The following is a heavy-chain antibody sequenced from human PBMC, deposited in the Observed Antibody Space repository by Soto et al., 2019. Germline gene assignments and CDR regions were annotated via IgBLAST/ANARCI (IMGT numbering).Heavy chain of an antibody. CDR1: GGSISSGGYS. CDR3: ARVPDR. V-gene: IGHV4-30-2*01. J-gene: IGHJ5*02. Sequence: QLQLQEYGSGLVKPSQTLSLTCAVSGGSISSGGYSWSWIRQPPGKGLEWIGYIYHSGSTYYNPTLRGRVTISVDRSKNQFSLKLSAVSAADTAVYYCARVPDRWGQGTLVTVSS. CDR2: IYHSGST.